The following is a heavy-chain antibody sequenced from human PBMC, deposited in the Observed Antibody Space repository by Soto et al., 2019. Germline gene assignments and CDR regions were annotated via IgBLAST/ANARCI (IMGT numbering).Heavy chain of an antibody. D-gene: IGHD3-16*01. V-gene: IGHV1-69*01. CDR2: IIPNSGTT. J-gene: IGHJ4*02. CDR1: GGSFRNFV. CDR3: ARDLGGEATIRF. Sequence: QVQLVQSGAEVKKPGSSVKVSCKAYGGSFRNFVSSWVRQAPGQGLEWMGGIIPNSGTTNYAQKFQGKVTITADESTSTAYMELSGLTSEDTSLYYCARDLGGEATIRFWGQGTLVTVSS.